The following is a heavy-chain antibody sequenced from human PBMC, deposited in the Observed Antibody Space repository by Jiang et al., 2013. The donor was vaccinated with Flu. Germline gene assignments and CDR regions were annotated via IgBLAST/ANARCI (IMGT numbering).Heavy chain of an antibody. CDR3: AKGLWTTGSHLFPADY. CDR1: GFTFSSYA. D-gene: IGHD3/OR15-3a*01. V-gene: IGHV3-23*01. CDR2: ISASGTT. Sequence: VQLLESGGGLVQPGGSLRLSCAASGFTFSSYAMSWVRQAPGKGLECVSGISASGTTDYADSVKGRFTISRDSSKNTVSLQMDSLRAEDTAVYYCAKGLWTTGSHLFPADYWGQGALVTVSS. J-gene: IGHJ4*02.